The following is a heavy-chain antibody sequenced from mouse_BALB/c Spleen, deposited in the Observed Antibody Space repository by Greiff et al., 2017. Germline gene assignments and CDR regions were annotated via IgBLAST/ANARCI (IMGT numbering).Heavy chain of an antibody. J-gene: IGHJ4*01. CDR3: ARYYYGSSHYAMDY. CDR1: GYTFTDYW. Sequence: VQLQQPGAELVMPGASVKMSCKASGYTFTDYWMHWVKQRPGQGLEWIGAIDTSDSYTSYNQKFKGKATLTVDESSSTAYMQLSSLTSEDSAVYYCARYYYGSSHYAMDYWGQGTSVTGSS. D-gene: IGHD1-1*01. CDR2: IDTSDSYT. V-gene: IGHV1-69*01.